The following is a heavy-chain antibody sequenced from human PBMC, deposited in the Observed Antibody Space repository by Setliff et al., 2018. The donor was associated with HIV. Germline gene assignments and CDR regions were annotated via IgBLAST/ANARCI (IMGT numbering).Heavy chain of an antibody. CDR1: GYSFTDYY. CDR3: AKVGDYSGFGGFAALDS. CDR2: ISPNSGGT. Sequence: ASVKVSCKASGYSFTDYYIHWVRQSPGQGLEWVGRISPNSGGTNYAVKFQGRVTMTRDTSITTVYMEVSRLTFDDTAFYYCAKVGDYSGFGGFAALDSWGQGTLVTVSS. D-gene: IGHD4-17*01. V-gene: IGHV1-2*06. J-gene: IGHJ4*02.